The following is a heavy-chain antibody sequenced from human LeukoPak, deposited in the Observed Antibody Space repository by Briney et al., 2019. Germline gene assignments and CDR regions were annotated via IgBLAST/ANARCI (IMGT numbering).Heavy chain of an antibody. J-gene: IGHJ4*02. V-gene: IGHV3-23*01. CDR3: AKRGVVIRVILVGFHKEAYYFES. Sequence: GGSLRLSCAASGFTFSGFAMSWVRRTPRKGLEWVSGISGGGDNTLYADSAKGRFTISRDNSKNTLYLEMNSLRAEDTAVYFCAKRGVVIRVILVGFHKEAYYFESWGQGALVTVSS. D-gene: IGHD3-22*01. CDR1: GFTFSGFA. CDR2: ISGGGDNT.